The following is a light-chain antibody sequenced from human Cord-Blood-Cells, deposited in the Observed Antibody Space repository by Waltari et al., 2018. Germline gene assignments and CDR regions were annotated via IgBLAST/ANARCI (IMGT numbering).Light chain of an antibody. J-gene: IGKJ4*01. CDR1: QDISNY. Sequence: DIHMTQSPSSLSASVGDRVTSTCQASQDISNYLNWYQQKPGKAPKLLIYDASNLETGVPSRFSGSGSGTDFTFTISSLQPEDIATYYCQQYDNLSLTFGGGTKVEIK. CDR3: QQYDNLSLT. V-gene: IGKV1-33*01. CDR2: DAS.